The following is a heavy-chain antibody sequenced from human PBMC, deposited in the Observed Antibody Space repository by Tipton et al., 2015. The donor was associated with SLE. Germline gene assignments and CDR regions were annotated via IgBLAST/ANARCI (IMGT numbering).Heavy chain of an antibody. D-gene: IGHD4-11*01. CDR2: INHSGST. V-gene: IGHV4-34*01. CDR3: AREFLNPVTTVHYYFDL. Sequence: LRLSCAVYGGSFSGYYWSWIRQPPGKGLEWIGEINHSGSTNYNASLKSRVSISIDTSKNQFSLKLISVTAADTAVYYCAREFLNPVTTVHYYFDLWGRGTLVTVSS. J-gene: IGHJ2*01. CDR1: GGSFSGYY.